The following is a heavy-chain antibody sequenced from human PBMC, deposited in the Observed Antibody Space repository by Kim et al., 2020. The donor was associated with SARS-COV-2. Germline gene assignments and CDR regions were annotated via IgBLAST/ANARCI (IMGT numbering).Heavy chain of an antibody. CDR2: ISYDGSNK. D-gene: IGHD3-3*01. V-gene: IGHV3-30-3*01. Sequence: GGSLRLSCAASGFTFSSYAMHWVRQAPGKGLEWVAVISYDGSNKYYADSVKGRFTISRDNSKNTLYLQMNSLRAEDTAVYYCARVPLKNTIFGVALLYYGMDVWGQGTTVTVSS. CDR1: GFTFSSYA. J-gene: IGHJ6*02. CDR3: ARVPLKNTIFGVALLYYGMDV.